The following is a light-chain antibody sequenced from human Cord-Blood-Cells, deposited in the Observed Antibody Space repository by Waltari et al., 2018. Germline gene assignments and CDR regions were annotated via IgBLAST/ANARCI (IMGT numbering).Light chain of an antibody. CDR2: EGS. V-gene: IGLV2-23*03. CDR1: SSDVGSYNL. Sequence: QSALTQPASVSGSPGQSITIPCTGTSSDVGSYNLGSWYQQHPGKAPKLMIYEGSKRSSGVSNRFSGSKSVNTASLTISGLQAEDEADYYCCSYAGSSTFDVVFGGGTKLTVL. J-gene: IGLJ2*01. CDR3: CSYAGSSTFDVV.